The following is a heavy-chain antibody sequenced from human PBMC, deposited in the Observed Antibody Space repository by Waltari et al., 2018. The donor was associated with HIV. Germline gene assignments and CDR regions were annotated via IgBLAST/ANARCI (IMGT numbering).Heavy chain of an antibody. D-gene: IGHD2-15*01. CDR3: ARGIPVGGKALNWFDP. V-gene: IGHV1-8*02. Sequence: QVQLVQSGAEMKKAGASVKVSCKTSGYTFISYDINWVRQASGQGLEWMGWMNPNSGNTGYAQKCQGRVTMTRNTSISTAYMELSSLRSEDTAVYYCARGIPVGGKALNWFDPWGQGTLVTVSS. CDR2: MNPNSGNT. J-gene: IGHJ5*02. CDR1: GYTFISYD.